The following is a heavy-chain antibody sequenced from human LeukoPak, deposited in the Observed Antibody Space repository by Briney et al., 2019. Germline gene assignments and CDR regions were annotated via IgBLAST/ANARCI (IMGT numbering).Heavy chain of an antibody. D-gene: IGHD6-19*01. V-gene: IGHV3-23*01. CDR1: GFTFSSYA. J-gene: IGHJ4*02. CDR3: AKLGGGSGWYDLMDY. CDR2: ISGSGGST. Sequence: GGSLRLSCAASGFTFSSYAMSWVRQAPGKGLEWVSAISGSGGSTYYADSVKGRFTISRDNSKNTLYLQMNSLRAEDTAVYYCAKLGGGSGWYDLMDYWGQGTLVTVSS.